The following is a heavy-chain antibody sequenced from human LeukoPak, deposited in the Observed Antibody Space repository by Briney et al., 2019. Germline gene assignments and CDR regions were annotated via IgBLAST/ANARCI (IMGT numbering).Heavy chain of an antibody. CDR1: GYRFTSYW. CDR2: IYPGDSDT. D-gene: IGHD3-9*01. V-gene: IGHV5-51*01. J-gene: IGHJ4*02. Sequence: GESLKISCKGSGYRFTSYWIGWVRQMPGKGLEWMGIIYPGDSDTRYSPSFQGQVTISADKSISTAYLQWSSLKVSDTAMYYCVVLTGFLFFPIDYWGQGTLLTVSS. CDR3: VVLTGFLFFPIDY.